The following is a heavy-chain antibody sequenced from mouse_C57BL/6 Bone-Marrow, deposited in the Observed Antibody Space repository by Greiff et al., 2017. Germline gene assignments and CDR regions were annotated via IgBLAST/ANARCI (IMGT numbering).Heavy chain of an antibody. CDR1: GFTFSDYG. J-gene: IGHJ4*01. Sequence: EVQLMESGGGLVKPGGSLKLSCAASGFTFSDYGMHWVRQAPEKGLEWVAYISSGSSTIYYADTVKGRFTIARDNDKNTLFLQMTSLRAEDTAMYYCTGRDLCFYARDYWGQGTSVTGSS. D-gene: IGHD1-1*01. CDR3: TGRDLCFYARDY. V-gene: IGHV5-17*01. CDR2: ISSGSSTI.